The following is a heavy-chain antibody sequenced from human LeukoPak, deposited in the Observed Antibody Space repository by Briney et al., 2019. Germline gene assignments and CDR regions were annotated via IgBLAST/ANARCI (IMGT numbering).Heavy chain of an antibody. D-gene: IGHD1-26*01. CDR3: ARSTSGSYGY. CDR2: IYYSGST. V-gene: IGHV4-30-4*01. CDR1: GGSISSGDYY. J-gene: IGHJ4*02. Sequence: PSETLCLTCTVPGGSISSGDYYWSWIRQPPGKGLEWIGYIYYSGSTYYNPSLKSRVTISVDTSKNQFSLKLSSVTAADTAVYYCARSTSGSYGYWGQGTLVTVSS.